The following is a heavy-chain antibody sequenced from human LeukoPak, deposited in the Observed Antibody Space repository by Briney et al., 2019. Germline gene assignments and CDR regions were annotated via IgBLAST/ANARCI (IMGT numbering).Heavy chain of an antibody. CDR2: IRYDGSNK. Sequence: PGGSLRLSCAASGFTFSSYGMHWVRQAPGKGLEWVAFIRYDGSNKYYADSVKGRFTISRDNSKNTLYLQLNSLRAEDTAVYYCAKDSFDGDYNFDCWGQGTLVTVSS. D-gene: IGHD4-17*01. J-gene: IGHJ4*02. CDR3: AKDSFDGDYNFDC. CDR1: GFTFSSYG. V-gene: IGHV3-30*02.